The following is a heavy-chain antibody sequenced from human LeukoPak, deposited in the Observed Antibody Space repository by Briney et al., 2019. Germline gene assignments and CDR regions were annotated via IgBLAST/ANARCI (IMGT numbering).Heavy chain of an antibody. CDR1: GFTLSSYS. Sequence: GGSLRLSCAASGFTLSSYSMNWVRQAPGKGLEWVSSISSSSSYIYYADSVKGRFTISRDNAKNSLYLQMNSLRAEDTAVYYCARDAQQWLAPSGMDVWGQGTTVTVSS. J-gene: IGHJ6*02. D-gene: IGHD6-19*01. CDR2: ISSSSSYI. V-gene: IGHV3-21*01. CDR3: ARDAQQWLAPSGMDV.